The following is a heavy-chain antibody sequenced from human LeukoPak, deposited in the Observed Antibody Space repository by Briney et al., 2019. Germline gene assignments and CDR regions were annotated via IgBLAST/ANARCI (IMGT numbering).Heavy chain of an antibody. CDR3: AKSPTGYYNDASDI. Sequence: GGSLRLSCAASGFTFSSYGMTWVRQAPGRGLEWVSAISGSGATTYSADSVKGRFTISRDNSKNTLYLQMNSLRAEDTAVYYCAKSPTGYYNDASDIWGQGTMVTVSS. V-gene: IGHV3-23*01. CDR2: ISGSGATT. D-gene: IGHD3-9*01. J-gene: IGHJ3*02. CDR1: GFTFSSYG.